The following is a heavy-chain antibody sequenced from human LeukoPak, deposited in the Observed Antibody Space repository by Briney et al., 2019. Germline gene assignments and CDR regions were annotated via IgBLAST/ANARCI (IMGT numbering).Heavy chain of an antibody. CDR1: GFTFSDYI. CDR3: TRDGGEGGNSAFDI. J-gene: IGHJ3*02. CDR2: IRRGSNSYTT. Sequence: GGSLRLSCAASGFTFSDYILDWVRQAPGKGLEWVGRIRRGSNSYTTEYAASVKGRFIISRDDSKNSLYLHMNSLRTEDTAVYHCTRDGGEGGNSAFDIWGQGTMVTVSS. V-gene: IGHV3-72*01. D-gene: IGHD3-16*01.